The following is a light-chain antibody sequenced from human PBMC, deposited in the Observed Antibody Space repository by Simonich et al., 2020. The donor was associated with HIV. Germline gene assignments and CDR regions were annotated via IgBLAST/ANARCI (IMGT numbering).Light chain of an antibody. Sequence: EIVMTQFPATLSVSQGERATLSCRASQSISNNLAWYQQKPGQAPSLLTNGASPRATGIPARFSGSGSGTEFTLTISSLEPEDFAVYYCQQRSNWPITFGQGTRLEIK. V-gene: IGKV3-15*01. J-gene: IGKJ5*01. CDR2: GAS. CDR3: QQRSNWPIT. CDR1: QSISNN.